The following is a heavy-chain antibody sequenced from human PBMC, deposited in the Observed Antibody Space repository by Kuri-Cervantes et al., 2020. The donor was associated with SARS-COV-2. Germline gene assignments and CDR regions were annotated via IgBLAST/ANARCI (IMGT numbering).Heavy chain of an antibody. V-gene: IGHV3-49*04. CDR2: IRSKAYGGTT. CDR3: SRGEYYYDTTRYYFDY. CDR1: GFTFGYYD. D-gene: IGHD3-22*01. J-gene: IGHJ4*02. Sequence: GGSLRLSCTASGFTFGYYDMNWDRQTPGKGLEWVGFIRSKAYGGTTVYTASVKGRFTISRDDSKSIAYLQVNILETEDTAVYYCSRGEYYYDTTRYYFDYWGQGTPVTVSS.